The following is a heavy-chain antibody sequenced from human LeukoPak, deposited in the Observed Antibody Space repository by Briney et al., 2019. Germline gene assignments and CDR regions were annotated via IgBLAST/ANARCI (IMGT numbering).Heavy chain of an antibody. CDR1: GGSISSSSDY. CDR3: ARDVVINYYYGMDV. Sequence: TPSETLSLTCTVSGGSISSSSDYWGWIRQPPGKGLEWIGSIYYSGSTYYNPSLKSRVTISVDTSKNQFSLKLSSVTAADTAVYYCARDVVINYYYGMDVWGQGTTVTVSS. D-gene: IGHD3-22*01. J-gene: IGHJ6*02. CDR2: IYYSGST. V-gene: IGHV4-39*02.